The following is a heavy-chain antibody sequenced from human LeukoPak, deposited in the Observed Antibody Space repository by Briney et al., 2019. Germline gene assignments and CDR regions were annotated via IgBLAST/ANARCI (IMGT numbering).Heavy chain of an antibody. V-gene: IGHV4-59*01. D-gene: IGHD3-22*01. CDR2: IYYSGST. CDR1: GNSFGDYY. Sequence: SSETLSLTCTVSGNSFGDYYWSWIRQPAGKGLEWIGNIYYSGSTNYNPSLKSRVTISVDTSKNQFSLKLSSVTAADTAVYYCTRGSIAYYYMDVWGKGTTVTISS. J-gene: IGHJ6*03. CDR3: TRGSIAYYYMDV.